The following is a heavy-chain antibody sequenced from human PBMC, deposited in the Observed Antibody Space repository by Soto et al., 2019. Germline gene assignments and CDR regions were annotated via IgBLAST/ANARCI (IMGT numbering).Heavy chain of an antibody. J-gene: IGHJ3*01. D-gene: IGHD2-21*02. CDR3: ARGTAMIGAAFEV. Sequence: QVQLVESGGGVVQPGRSLRLSCAAAGFSVNKYGMHWVRQAPGKGLEWLAVIWYDGSNKYYADSVKGRFTISRDNSKNLLYLPMTSVRAEDTAVYYCARGTAMIGAAFEVWGQGTMVTVSS. CDR2: IWYDGSNK. CDR1: GFSVNKYG. V-gene: IGHV3-33*01.